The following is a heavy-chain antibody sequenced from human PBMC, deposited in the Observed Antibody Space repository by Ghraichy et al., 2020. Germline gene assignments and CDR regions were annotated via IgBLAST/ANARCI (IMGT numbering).Heavy chain of an antibody. CDR1: GFTASGTY. Sequence: GGSLRLSCAASGFTASGTYMSWVRQAPGKGLEWVSLIYNDDNTYYADSVKGRFTISRDNSKSTLYLQMNSLRAEDTAVYYCAIVVHYDSCGYPGACDFWGQGILVTVSS. J-gene: IGHJ4*02. CDR2: IYNDDNT. CDR3: AIVVHYDSCGYPGACDF. D-gene: IGHD3-22*01. V-gene: IGHV3-53*01.